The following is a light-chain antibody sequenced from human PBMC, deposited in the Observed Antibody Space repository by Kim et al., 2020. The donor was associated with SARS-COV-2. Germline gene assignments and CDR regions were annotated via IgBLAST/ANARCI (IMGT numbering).Light chain of an antibody. CDR2: EDF. CDR3: QAWDRTTVI. J-gene: IGLJ2*01. V-gene: IGLV3-1*01. Sequence: SYELTQPPSVSVSPGQTASITCSGDKLGDKYACWYQQKPGQSPVLAIHEDFQRPSGIPERFSGSKSGDTATLTIGGAQAMDEADYYCQAWDRTTVIFGAGTQLTVL. CDR1: KLGDKY.